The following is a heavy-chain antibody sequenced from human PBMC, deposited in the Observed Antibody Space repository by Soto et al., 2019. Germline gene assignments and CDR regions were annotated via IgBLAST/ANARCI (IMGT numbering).Heavy chain of an antibody. CDR2: ISYDGTNK. J-gene: IGHJ4*02. CDR1: GFTFSTYG. V-gene: IGHV3-30*18. Sequence: QVQLVESGGGVVQPGRSLRLSCADSGFTFSTYGMHWVRQAPGKGLEWVAVISYDGTNKYYADSVKGRFTISRDNSKNMLYLQMNSLRAEDTAVYYCAKERYSSRSPDFDYWGQGTLVTVSS. D-gene: IGHD6-13*01. CDR3: AKERYSSRSPDFDY.